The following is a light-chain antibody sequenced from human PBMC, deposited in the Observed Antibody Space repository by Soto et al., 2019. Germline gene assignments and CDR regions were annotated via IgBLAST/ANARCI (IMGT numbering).Light chain of an antibody. CDR1: SSDVGAYNY. CDR2: EVS. J-gene: IGLJ2*01. CDR3: STYINSITFVI. V-gene: IGLV2-14*01. Sequence: QPASVSGSPGQSITISCTGTSSDVGAYNYISWYQQHPGKAPKLMIYEVSNRPSGVSTRFSGSKSGNTASLTISGLQAEDEGDYYCSTYINSITFVIFGGGTKVTVL.